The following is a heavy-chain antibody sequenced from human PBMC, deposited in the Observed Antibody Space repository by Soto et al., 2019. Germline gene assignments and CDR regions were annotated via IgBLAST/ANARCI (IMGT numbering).Heavy chain of an antibody. V-gene: IGHV4-34*01. CDR1: GGCFSGYY. J-gene: IGHJ5*02. CDR3: ARDKRVAVAGTNNWFDP. CDR2: INHSGST. D-gene: IGHD6-19*01. Sequence: SETLSLTCAVYGGCFSGYYWSRIRQPPGKGLEWIGEINHSGSTNYNPSLKSRVTISVDTSKNQFSLKLSSVTAADTAVYYCARDKRVAVAGTNNWFDPWGQGTLVTVSS.